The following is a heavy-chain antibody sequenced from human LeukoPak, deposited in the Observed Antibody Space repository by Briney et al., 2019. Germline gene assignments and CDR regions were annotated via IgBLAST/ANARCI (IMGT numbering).Heavy chain of an antibody. J-gene: IGHJ6*02. Sequence: SETLSLTCTVSGGSISSGSYYWSWIRQPAGKGLEWIGRIYTSGSTNYNPSLKSRVTISVDTSKNQFSLKLSSVTAADTAVYYCARAGRYYYYYGMDVWGRGTTVTVSS. CDR3: ARAGRYYYYYGMDV. CDR2: IYTSGST. V-gene: IGHV4-61*02. CDR1: GGSISSGSYY.